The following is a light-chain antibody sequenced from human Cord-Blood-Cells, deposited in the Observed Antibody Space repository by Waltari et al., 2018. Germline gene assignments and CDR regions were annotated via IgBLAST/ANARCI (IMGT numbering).Light chain of an antibody. V-gene: IGKV1-39*01. CDR1: QSISSY. CDR2: AAS. J-gene: IGKJ3*01. CDR3: QQSYSTPFT. Sequence: DIQMTPSPSSLSASVGDRVTITCRASQSISSYLNWYQQKPGKAPKLLIYAASSLQSGVPSRVSGSGSGTDFTLTISSLQPEDFATYYCQQSYSTPFTFGPGTKVDIK.